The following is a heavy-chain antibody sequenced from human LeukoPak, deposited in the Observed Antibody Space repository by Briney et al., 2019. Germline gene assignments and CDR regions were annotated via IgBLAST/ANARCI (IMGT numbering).Heavy chain of an antibody. CDR1: GGSISNSY. Sequence: SETLSLTCTVSGGSISNSYWSWIRQPPGKGLEWIGYIYYSGSTNSNPSLKSRVTISVDTSRNQFSLKLSSVTAADTAIYYCARLRDLYNIFDYWGQGTLVTVSS. J-gene: IGHJ4*02. D-gene: IGHD1-1*01. CDR3: ARLRDLYNIFDY. CDR2: IYYSGST. V-gene: IGHV4-59*12.